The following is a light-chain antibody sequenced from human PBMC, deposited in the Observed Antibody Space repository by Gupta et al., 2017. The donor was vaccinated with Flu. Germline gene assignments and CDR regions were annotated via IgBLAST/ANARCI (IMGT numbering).Light chain of an antibody. Sequence: DIQMTQSPSSLSASVGDRVTITCRASQGIINNLAWFQQKPGKGPKSLIYAASSLQSGVTSKFSGSGSVSGTDFTLTISSLQPEDSATYFCQQDNSYPPTFGQGTRLEIK. CDR2: AAS. CDR3: QQDNSYPPT. CDR1: QGIINN. V-gene: IGKV1-16*02. J-gene: IGKJ5*01.